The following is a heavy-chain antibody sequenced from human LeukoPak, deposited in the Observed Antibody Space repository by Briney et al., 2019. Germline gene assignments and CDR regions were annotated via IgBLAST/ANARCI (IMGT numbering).Heavy chain of an antibody. CDR2: IKQDGSEK. J-gene: IGHJ4*02. D-gene: IGHD6-13*01. V-gene: IGHV3-7*04. CDR3: ARPRGSSWYFDF. CDR1: GFTVSSNY. Sequence: GGSLRLSCAASGFTVSSNYMSWVRQAPGKGLEWVANIKQDGSEKYYVDPLKGRFTISRDNAKNSLYLQMNSLRVEDTAVYYRARPRGSSWYFDFWGQGTLVTVSS.